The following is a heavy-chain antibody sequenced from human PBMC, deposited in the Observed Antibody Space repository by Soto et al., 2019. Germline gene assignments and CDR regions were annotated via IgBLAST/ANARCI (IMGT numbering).Heavy chain of an antibody. CDR1: GYSFTTNYW. J-gene: IGHJ5*02. Sequence: GESLKISCKGSGYSFTTNYWIAWVRQTPGKGLEWKGIIYPGDSDTRYSPSFQGQVTISADKSISTAYLQWSSLKASDTGLFYCARHGRHLSTPQRWFDPWGQGTQVTVSS. CDR2: IYPGDSDT. V-gene: IGHV5-51*01. D-gene: IGHD3-16*02. CDR3: ARHGRHLSTPQRWFDP.